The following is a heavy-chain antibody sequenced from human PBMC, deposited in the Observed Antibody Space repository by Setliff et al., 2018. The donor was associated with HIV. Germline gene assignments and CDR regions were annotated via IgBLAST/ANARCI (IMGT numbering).Heavy chain of an antibody. Sequence: GSLRLSCAASGYTFSDYYMSWIRQAPGKGLEWIGSIYYSGTTYYKPSLKSRVTMSLDRSKRQFSLKLTSLTAADTAVYYCAGLSDFLDYWGLGNLVTVSS. D-gene: IGHD2-21*01. CDR3: AGLSDFLDY. V-gene: IGHV4-59*04. CDR1: GYTFSDYY. J-gene: IGHJ4*02. CDR2: IYYSGTT.